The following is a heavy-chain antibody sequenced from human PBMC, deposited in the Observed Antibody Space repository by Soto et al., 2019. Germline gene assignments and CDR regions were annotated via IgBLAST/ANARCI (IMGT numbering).Heavy chain of an antibody. V-gene: IGHV1-69*01. Sequence: QVQLVQSGAEVKKPGSSVKVSCKASGGTFSTYAIDWVRQAPGQGLEWMGGIIPLFGTAKYAQIFQGRITITADESTNTAYMELRSLRSQDTAVYYCARGVHYDSSGYYYFYWGQGTLVTVSS. CDR2: IIPLFGTA. J-gene: IGHJ4*02. CDR3: ARGVHYDSSGYYYFY. CDR1: GGTFSTYA. D-gene: IGHD3-22*01.